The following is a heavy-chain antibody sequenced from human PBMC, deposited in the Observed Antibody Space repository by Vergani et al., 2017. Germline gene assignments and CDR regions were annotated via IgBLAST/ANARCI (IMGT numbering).Heavy chain of an antibody. V-gene: IGHV1-46*03. CDR1: GYTFTSYY. D-gene: IGHD1-26*01. Sequence: QVQLVQSGAEVKKPGASVKVSCKASGYTFTSYYMHWVRQAPGQGLEWMGIINPSGGSTSYAQKFQGRVTMTRDTSTSTVYMELSSLRSEDTAVYYCARAHLGIVGATPWFDPWGQGTLVTVSS. J-gene: IGHJ5*02. CDR3: ARAHLGIVGATPWFDP. CDR2: INPSGGST.